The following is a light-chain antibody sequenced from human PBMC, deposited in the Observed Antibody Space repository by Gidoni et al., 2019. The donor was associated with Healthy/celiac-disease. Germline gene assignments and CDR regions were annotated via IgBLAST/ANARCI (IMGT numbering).Light chain of an antibody. Sequence: EIVLTQSPGTLSLSPGERASLSCWASQSVTSSHLAWYQQKPGQAPRLLISGASSRATGIPDRFSGSGSGTDFTLTISRLEPEDFAVYYCQQYGSSPYTFGQGTKLEIK. V-gene: IGKV3-20*01. J-gene: IGKJ2*01. CDR1: QSVTSSH. CDR3: QQYGSSPYT. CDR2: GAS.